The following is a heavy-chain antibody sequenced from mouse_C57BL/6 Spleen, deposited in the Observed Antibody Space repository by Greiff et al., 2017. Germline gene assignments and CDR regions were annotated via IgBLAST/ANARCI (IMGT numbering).Heavy chain of an antibody. CDR3: TVITTVNFDY. J-gene: IGHJ2*01. D-gene: IGHD1-1*01. V-gene: IGHV6-3*01. CDR1: GFTFSNYW. Sequence: EVQLVESGGGLVQPGGSMKLSCVASGFTFSNYWMNWFRQSPEKGLELVAQIRLKSDNYATHYAESVKGRFTISRDGSKIIVYLQMKNLRAEDTGIYYCTVITTVNFDYWGQGTTLTVSS. CDR2: IRLKSDNYAT.